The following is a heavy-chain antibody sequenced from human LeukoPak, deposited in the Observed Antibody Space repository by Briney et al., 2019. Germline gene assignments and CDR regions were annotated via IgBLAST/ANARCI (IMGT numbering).Heavy chain of an antibody. CDR1: GYTFTSYY. V-gene: IGHV1-46*01. J-gene: IGHJ4*02. CDR3: ARAGNAYYDFSSGDDY. CDR2: INPSGGST. Sequence: GASVKVSCKASGYTFTSYYMHWVRQAPGQGLEWMGIINPSGGSTSYAQKFQGRVTMTRDMSTSTVYMELSSLRSEDTAVYYCARAGNAYYDFSSGDDYWGQGTLVTVSS. D-gene: IGHD3-3*01.